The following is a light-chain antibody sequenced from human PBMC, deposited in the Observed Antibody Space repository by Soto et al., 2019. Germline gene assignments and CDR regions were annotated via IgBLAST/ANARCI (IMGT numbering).Light chain of an antibody. CDR1: SSDVGAYNY. V-gene: IGLV2-14*03. Sequence: QSALTQPASVSGSPGQSITISCTGSSSDVGAYNYVSWYQHHPGKAPKLMIYDVRNRPSGVSNRFSGSKSGNTASLTISGLQAEVEADYYCSSYTSSTTYVFGTGTKLTVL. J-gene: IGLJ1*01. CDR3: SSYTSSTTYV. CDR2: DVR.